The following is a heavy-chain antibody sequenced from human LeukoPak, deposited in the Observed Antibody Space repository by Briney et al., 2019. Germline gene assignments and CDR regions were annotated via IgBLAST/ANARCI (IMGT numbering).Heavy chain of an antibody. CDR3: ARSIKSLATIISLPINWFDP. Sequence: SETLSLTCTVSGGSISSSSYYWGWIRQPPGKGLEWIGSVYYSGSTYYNPSLKSRVTISVDTSKNQFSLKLSSVPAADTAVYYCARSIKSLATIISLPINWFDPWGQGTLVTVAS. J-gene: IGHJ5*02. D-gene: IGHD5-24*01. V-gene: IGHV4-39*07. CDR2: VYYSGST. CDR1: GGSISSSSYY.